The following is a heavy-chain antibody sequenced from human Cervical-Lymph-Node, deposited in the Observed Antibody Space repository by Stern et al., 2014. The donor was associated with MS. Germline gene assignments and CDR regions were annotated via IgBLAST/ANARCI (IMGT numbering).Heavy chain of an antibody. CDR3: ARGDYYYGSGRHGMDV. D-gene: IGHD3-10*01. CDR1: GYTLTSYA. V-gene: IGHV1-3*01. CDR2: INGGNGNT. Sequence: QVQLVQSGAEVKKPGASVKVSCKASGYTLTSYAMHWVRQAPGQRLEWLGWINGGNGNTKYSQKFQGRVIITRDTSASIAYMELSSLRSEDTALYYCARGDYYYGSGRHGMDVWGQGTTVTVSS. J-gene: IGHJ6*02.